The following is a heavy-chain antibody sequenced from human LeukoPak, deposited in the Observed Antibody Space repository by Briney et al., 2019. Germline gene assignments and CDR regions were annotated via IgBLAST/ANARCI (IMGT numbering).Heavy chain of an antibody. Sequence: PGGSLRLSCAASGFTVSSNYMNWVRQAPGKGLEWVSVIYTGGSAYYADSVKGRFTISRDNSKNMLYLQMNGLRAEDTAVYYCARAHSSSDYFDCWGQGILVIVSS. CDR3: ARAHSSSDYFDC. J-gene: IGHJ4*02. CDR1: GFTVSSNY. CDR2: IYTGGSA. V-gene: IGHV3-53*01. D-gene: IGHD6-19*01.